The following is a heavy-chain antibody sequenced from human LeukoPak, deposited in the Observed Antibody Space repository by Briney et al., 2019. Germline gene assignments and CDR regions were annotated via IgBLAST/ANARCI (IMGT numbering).Heavy chain of an antibody. CDR3: ARDFQIRGVMVFDY. D-gene: IGHD3-10*01. J-gene: IGHJ4*02. V-gene: IGHV3-21*01. Sequence: GGSLRLSCVASGFTFSSYSMNWVRQAPGKGLEWVSSISYSGSYIYYTDSVKGRFTISRDNAKNSLYLQMNSLRAEDTAVYYCARDFQIRGVMVFDYWGQGSLVTVSS. CDR1: GFTFSSYS. CDR2: ISYSGSYI.